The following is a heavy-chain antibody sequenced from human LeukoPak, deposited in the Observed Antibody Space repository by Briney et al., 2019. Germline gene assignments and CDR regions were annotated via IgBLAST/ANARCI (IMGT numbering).Heavy chain of an antibody. CDR1: GGSISSSNW. Sequence: SETLSLTCAVSGGSISSSNWWSWVRQPPGKGLEWIGEIYHSGSTNYNPSLKSRVTISVDKSKNQFSLKLSSVTAADTAVYYCARDNIAVAGRNWFDPWGQGTLVTVSS. D-gene: IGHD6-19*01. V-gene: IGHV4-4*02. CDR3: ARDNIAVAGRNWFDP. CDR2: IYHSGST. J-gene: IGHJ5*02.